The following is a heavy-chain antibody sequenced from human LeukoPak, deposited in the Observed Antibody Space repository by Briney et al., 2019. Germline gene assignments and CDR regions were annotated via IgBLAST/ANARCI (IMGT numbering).Heavy chain of an antibody. Sequence: SQTLSLTCSVSNDSISSGRYYWIWIRQPAGKGREWIGRIYTSGSTNYNPSLKSRVIISVDTSKNQFSLSLSSVTAADTAVYYCARDRTGWLQADYWGPGTLVTVSS. V-gene: IGHV4-61*02. J-gene: IGHJ4*02. D-gene: IGHD5-24*01. CDR3: ARDRTGWLQADY. CDR2: IYTSGST. CDR1: NDSISSGRYY.